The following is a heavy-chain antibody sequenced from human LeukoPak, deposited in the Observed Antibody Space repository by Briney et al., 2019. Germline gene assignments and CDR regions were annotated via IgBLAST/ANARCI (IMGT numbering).Heavy chain of an antibody. J-gene: IGHJ3*02. D-gene: IGHD1-26*01. CDR3: AREGTGSGDSFNI. Sequence: GGSLRLXCAASGFTFSSYEMNWVRQAPGKVLEWVSYISSSGSTIYYADSVKGRFTISRDNAKNSLYLQMSSLRAEDTAVYYCAREGTGSGDSFNIWGQGTMVTVSS. CDR1: GFTFSSYE. CDR2: ISSSGSTI. V-gene: IGHV3-48*03.